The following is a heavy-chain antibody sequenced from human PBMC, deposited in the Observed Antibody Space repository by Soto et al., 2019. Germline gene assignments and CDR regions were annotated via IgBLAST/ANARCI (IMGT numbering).Heavy chain of an antibody. Sequence: ASVKVSCKASGYTFTNFVISWVRQAPGQGLEWMGWISAHNGNTNYAQKLQGRVTITRDTSASTAYMELSSLRSEDTAVYYCARGLFRYYYDYNWFDPWGQGTLVTVSS. J-gene: IGHJ5*02. CDR3: ARGLFRYYYDYNWFDP. D-gene: IGHD3-22*01. CDR2: ISAHNGNT. V-gene: IGHV1-18*01. CDR1: GYTFTNFV.